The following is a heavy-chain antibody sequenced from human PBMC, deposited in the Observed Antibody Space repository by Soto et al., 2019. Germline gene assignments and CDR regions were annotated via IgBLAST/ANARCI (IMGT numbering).Heavy chain of an antibody. V-gene: IGHV1-8*01. CDR2: MNPNSGNT. CDR1: GYTFTSYD. Sequence: ASAKVCCKDPGYTFTSYDINLVRQATGQGLECMGWMNPNSGNTGYAQKFQGRVTISKDTSKNQVVLTMTNMDPVDTATYYCARTLYSSYFDYWGQGTLVTVSS. CDR3: ARTLYSSYFDY. D-gene: IGHD4-4*01. J-gene: IGHJ4*02.